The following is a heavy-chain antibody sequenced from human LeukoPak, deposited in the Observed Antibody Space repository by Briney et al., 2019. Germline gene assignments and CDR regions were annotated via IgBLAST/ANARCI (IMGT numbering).Heavy chain of an antibody. Sequence: PSETLSLTCAVSGGSINSHYWGWIRQPPGKGLQWIGDIYYTGKINYNPSLKSRVTISVDTSKNQFSLKLSSVTAADTAVYYCARWEGGSYYDFDYWGQGTLVTVSS. CDR2: IYYTGKI. J-gene: IGHJ4*02. D-gene: IGHD1-26*01. CDR3: ARWEGGSYYDFDY. V-gene: IGHV4-59*11. CDR1: GGSINSHY.